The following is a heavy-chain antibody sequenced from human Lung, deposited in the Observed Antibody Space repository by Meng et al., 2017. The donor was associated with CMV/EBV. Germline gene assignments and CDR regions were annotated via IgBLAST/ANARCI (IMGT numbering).Heavy chain of an antibody. D-gene: IGHD6-13*01. J-gene: IGHJ4*02. V-gene: IGHV1-69*10. CDR1: GSSFGNYG. CDR2: IIPIIGIT. CDR3: ARERDSSSWFDGY. Sequence: SVKVSCKASGSSFGNYGISWVRQAPGQGLEWMGVIIPIIGITKYAQRFQGRVTITADTSTSTAYMELSSLRSEDTAMYYCARERDSSSWFDGYWGQGTVVTVSS.